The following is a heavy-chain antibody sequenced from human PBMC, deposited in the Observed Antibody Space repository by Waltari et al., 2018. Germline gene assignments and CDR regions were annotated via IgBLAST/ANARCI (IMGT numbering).Heavy chain of an antibody. V-gene: IGHV4-59*01. CDR1: GDSITNYY. CDR3: ARSYDFWSGYPLHY. D-gene: IGHD3-3*01. J-gene: IGHJ4*02. CDR2: IAYSGRT. Sequence: QVQLQESGPGLVKPSETLSLICSVSGDSITNYYWSWVRQPPGKGLEWIGYIAYSGRTRYNPSLKSRATISVGTSKKQFSLRLGSVTAADTAIYYCARSYDFWSGYPLHYWGQGTLVTVSS.